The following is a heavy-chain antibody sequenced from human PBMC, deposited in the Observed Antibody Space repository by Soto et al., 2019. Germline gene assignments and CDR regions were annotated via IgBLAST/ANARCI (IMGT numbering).Heavy chain of an antibody. CDR1: GFTFSSYA. D-gene: IGHD1-26*01. J-gene: IGHJ4*02. CDR3: ASGSGSYFDY. Sequence: GGSLRLSCAASGFTFSSYAMHWVRQAPGKGLEWVAVISYDGSIKYYADSVKGRFTISRDNSQNTLYLQMNSLRAEDTAVYYCASGSGSYFDYWGQGTLVTVSS. CDR2: ISYDGSIK. V-gene: IGHV3-30-3*01.